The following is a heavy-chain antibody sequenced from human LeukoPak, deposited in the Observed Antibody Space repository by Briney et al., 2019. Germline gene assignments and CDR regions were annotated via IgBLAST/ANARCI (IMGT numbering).Heavy chain of an antibody. CDR1: GGSFSGYY. CDR3: ASGLPGRFYSSSSWFDP. Sequence: PSETLSLTCAVYGGSFSGYYWSWIRQPPGKGLEWIGEINHSGSTNYNPSLKSRVTISVDTCKNQFSLKLSSVTAADTAVYYCASGLPGRFYSSSSWFDPWGQGTLVTVSS. J-gene: IGHJ5*02. V-gene: IGHV4-34*01. D-gene: IGHD6-6*01. CDR2: INHSGST.